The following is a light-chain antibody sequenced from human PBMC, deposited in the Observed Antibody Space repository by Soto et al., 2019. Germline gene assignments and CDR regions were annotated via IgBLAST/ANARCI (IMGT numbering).Light chain of an antibody. CDR2: GAS. CDR3: QQYNNWPPWT. V-gene: IGKV3-15*01. J-gene: IGKJ1*01. CDR1: QSVFSN. Sequence: EIVMTQSPATLSVSPGERATLSCRASQSVFSNLKPGQAPRLLIYGASTRATGIPARFSGSGSGTEFTLTISSLQSEDFAVYYCQQYNNWPPWTFGQGTKVEIK.